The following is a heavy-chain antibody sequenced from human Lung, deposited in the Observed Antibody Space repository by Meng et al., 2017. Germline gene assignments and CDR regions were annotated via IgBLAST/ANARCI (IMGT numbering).Heavy chain of an antibody. D-gene: IGHD4-11*01. CDR3: ARGPTTRAHDFDY. J-gene: IGHJ4*02. CDR1: GGSFSDYY. V-gene: IGHV4-34*01. CDR2: INHSGST. Sequence: QVQLQQWVAGLLKPSENLSLTCVGSGGSFSDYYWSWIRQPPGKGLEWIGEINHSGSTNYNPSLESRATISVDTSQNNLSLKLSSVTAADSAVYYCARGPTTRAHDFDYWGQGTLVTVSS.